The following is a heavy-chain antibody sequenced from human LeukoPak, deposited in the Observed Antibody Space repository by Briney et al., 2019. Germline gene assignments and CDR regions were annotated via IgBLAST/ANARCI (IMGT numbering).Heavy chain of an antibody. CDR3: AIRSYRLDY. CDR1: GGSFSGYY. Sequence: SETLSLTRAVYGGSFSGYYWSWIRQPRRGLEWIGEINHSGSTNYNPSLKSRVTISVDTSKNQFSLKLSSVTAADTAVYYCAIRSYRLDYWGQGTLVTVSS. J-gene: IGHJ4*02. D-gene: IGHD1-26*01. CDR2: INHSGST. V-gene: IGHV4-34*01.